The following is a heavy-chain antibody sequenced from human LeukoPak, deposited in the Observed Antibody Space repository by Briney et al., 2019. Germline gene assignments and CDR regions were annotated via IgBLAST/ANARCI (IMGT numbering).Heavy chain of an antibody. CDR2: IYYSGST. D-gene: IGHD5-18*01. Sequence: SETLSLTCTVSGGSISTTTYYWGWIRQPPGKGLEWIGSIYYSGSTYYNSSLKSRVTISVDRSKNQFSLKLSSVTAADTAVYYCASGYSYGLFDYWGQGTLVTVSS. J-gene: IGHJ4*02. V-gene: IGHV4-39*07. CDR1: GGSISTTTYY. CDR3: ASGYSYGLFDY.